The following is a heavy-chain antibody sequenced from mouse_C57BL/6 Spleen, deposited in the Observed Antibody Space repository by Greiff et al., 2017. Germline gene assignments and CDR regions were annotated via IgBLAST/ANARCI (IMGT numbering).Heavy chain of an antibody. CDR3: ARRNYYGYDRAIDY. Sequence: EVQLQQSGPELVKPGASVKISCKASGYSFTGYYMNWVKQSPEKSLEWIGEINPSTGGTTYNQKFKAKATLTVDKSSSTAYMQLKSLTSEDSAVYYCARRNYYGYDRAIDYWGQGTSVTVSS. CDR2: INPSTGGT. D-gene: IGHD2-2*01. V-gene: IGHV1-42*01. J-gene: IGHJ4*01. CDR1: GYSFTGYY.